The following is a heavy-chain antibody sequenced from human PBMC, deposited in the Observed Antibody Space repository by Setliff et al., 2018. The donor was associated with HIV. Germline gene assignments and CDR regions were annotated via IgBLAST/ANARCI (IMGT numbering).Heavy chain of an antibody. CDR1: GDFISSTDSS. V-gene: IGHV4-39*02. D-gene: IGHD1-26*01. CDR3: ARGFGSLDP. Sequence: SETLSLTCIVSGDFISSTDSSWGWLRQPPGKGLEWIGSVYYAGGSYYNPSIKSRITMSVDTSKNRFSLNLRSVTAADTAVYYCARGFGSLDPWGKGTLVTVSS. CDR2: VYYAGGS. J-gene: IGHJ5*02.